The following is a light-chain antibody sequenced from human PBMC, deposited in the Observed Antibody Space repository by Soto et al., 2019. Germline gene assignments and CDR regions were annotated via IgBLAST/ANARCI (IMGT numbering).Light chain of an antibody. J-gene: IGKJ1*01. V-gene: IGKV3-15*01. Sequence: IVMPHSPATISVSPCYRATLSVRASQSVSSNLAWYQQKPCQAPRLLIYGASTSATGIPARFSGSGSGTEFTLTISSLQPEDFATYYCQKSYSTPLTFGKGNKGDIK. CDR2: GAS. CDR3: QKSYSTPLT. CDR1: QSVSSN.